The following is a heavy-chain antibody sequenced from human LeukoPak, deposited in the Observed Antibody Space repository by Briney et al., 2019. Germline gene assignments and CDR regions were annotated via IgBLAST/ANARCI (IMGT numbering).Heavy chain of an antibody. CDR1: VYTFTNYD. V-gene: IGHV1-8*01. D-gene: IGHD2-15*01. Sequence: ASVNVSYKPSVYTFTNYDINWVRQATGQALEWMGWRNPNSGNTGYAQKFQGRVTMTRNTSISTAYMELSSLRSEDTAVYYCARPRRSSGSFATDYWGQGTLVTVSS. CDR3: ARPRRSSGSFATDY. J-gene: IGHJ4*02. CDR2: RNPNSGNT.